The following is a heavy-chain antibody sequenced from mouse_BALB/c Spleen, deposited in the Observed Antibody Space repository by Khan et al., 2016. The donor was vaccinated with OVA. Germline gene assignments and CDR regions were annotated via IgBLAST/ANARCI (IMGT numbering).Heavy chain of an antibody. CDR2: INPTSGYT. CDR3: TRDRIDY. Sequence: VELVESGAELAKPGASVKMSCKASGYTFTTYWMHWVKQRPGQGLEWIGYINPTSGYTDYNEKFKDRATLSADKSSSPAYMQLSSLTSEDSAVYCCTRDRIDYWGQGTTLTVSS. J-gene: IGHJ2*01. CDR1: GYTFTTYW. V-gene: IGHV1-7*01.